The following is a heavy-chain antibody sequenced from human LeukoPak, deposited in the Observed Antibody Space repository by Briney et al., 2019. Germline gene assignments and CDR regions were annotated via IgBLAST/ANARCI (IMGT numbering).Heavy chain of an antibody. CDR3: AIRPLTTFTWYYFDY. J-gene: IGHJ4*02. CDR2: ISDDESNK. V-gene: IGHV3-30-3*01. D-gene: IGHD4-11*01. Sequence: GRGLRLSCAASGFTFSRYAMHWVRPAPGQGLEWVAVISDDESNKYYADSVKGRFTTSRDNSKNTLFLQMNSLRAEDTAVYYFAIRPLTTFTWYYFDYWGQGTLVTVSS. CDR1: GFTFSRYA.